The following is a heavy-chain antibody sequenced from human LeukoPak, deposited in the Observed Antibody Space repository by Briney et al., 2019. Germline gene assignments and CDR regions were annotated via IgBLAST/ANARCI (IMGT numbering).Heavy chain of an antibody. CDR3: AKDISIWFGELLEGYFDY. J-gene: IGHJ4*02. V-gene: IGHV3-9*01. Sequence: GGSLRLSCAASGFTFDDYAMHWVRQAPGKGLEWVSGISWNSGSIGYADSVKGRFTISRDNAKNSLYLQMNSLRAEDTALYYCAKDISIWFGELLEGYFDYWGQGTLVTVSS. D-gene: IGHD3-10*01. CDR1: GFTFDDYA. CDR2: ISWNSGSI.